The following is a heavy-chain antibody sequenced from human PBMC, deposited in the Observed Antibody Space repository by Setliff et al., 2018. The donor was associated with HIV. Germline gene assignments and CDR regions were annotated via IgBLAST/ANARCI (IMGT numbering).Heavy chain of an antibody. CDR2: ISSSSIYI. D-gene: IGHD2-8*01. V-gene: IGHV3-21*04. J-gene: IGHJ5*02. CDR1: GFTFTSYS. Sequence: LRLSCAASGFTFTSYSMNWVRQAPGKGLEWVSSISSSSIYIYYADSVKGRFTISRDNAKNSLFLQMSRLTVDDTAVYYCAAVTVRTNAAYGVISTRFDPWGQGTLVTVSS. CDR3: AAVTVRTNAAYGVISTRFDP.